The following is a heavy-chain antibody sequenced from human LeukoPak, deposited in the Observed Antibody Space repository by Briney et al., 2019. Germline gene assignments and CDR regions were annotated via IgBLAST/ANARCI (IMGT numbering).Heavy chain of an antibody. CDR3: AREIDGSIDY. V-gene: IGHV4-59*01. CDR2: IYYSGST. CDR1: GGSISSYY. D-gene: IGHD5-24*01. Sequence: PSETLSLTCTVSGGSISSYYWSWIRQPPGKGLEWIGYIYYSGSTNYNPSLKSRVTISVDTSKNQFSLKLSSMTAADTAVYYCAREIDGSIDYWGQGTLVTVSS. J-gene: IGHJ4*02.